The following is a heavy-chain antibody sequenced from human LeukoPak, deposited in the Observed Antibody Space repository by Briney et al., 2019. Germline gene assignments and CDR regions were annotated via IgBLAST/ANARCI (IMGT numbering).Heavy chain of an antibody. J-gene: IGHJ3*02. V-gene: IGHV4-39*07. CDR3: ARHGSGTYYNSYGAFYI. CDR1: GGSISSGSYY. CDR2: IHYSGST. D-gene: IGHD3-10*01. Sequence: SETLSLTCNVSGGSISSGSYYWGWIRQPPGKGLEWIGSIHYSGSTNYNPSLKSRVTISKDTSRNQFSLKLRSVTAADSAVYYCARHGSGTYYNSYGAFYIWGRGTIVTVSS.